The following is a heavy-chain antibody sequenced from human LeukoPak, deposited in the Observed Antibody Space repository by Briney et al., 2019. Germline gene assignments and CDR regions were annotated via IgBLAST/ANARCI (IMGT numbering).Heavy chain of an antibody. CDR1: GFTFSSFA. CDR2: ISGSGDST. D-gene: IGHD3-9*01. CDR3: AKDPLRYFDWLTGDY. Sequence: GGSLRLSCVASGFTFSSFAMSWVRQAPGKGLEWVSAISGSGDSTFYADSVKGRFTIFRDNSKNTLYLQMNSLRAEDTAVYYCAKDPLRYFDWLTGDYWGQGTLVTVSS. V-gene: IGHV3-23*01. J-gene: IGHJ4*02.